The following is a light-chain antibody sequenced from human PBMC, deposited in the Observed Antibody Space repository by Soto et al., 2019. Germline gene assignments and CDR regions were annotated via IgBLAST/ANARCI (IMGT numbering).Light chain of an antibody. Sequence: DIQMTQSPSSLSASVGDRFTITCRASQSISSWLAWYQQKPGKAPKLLIYDASSLESGVPSRFSGSGSGTEFTLTISSLQPDDFATYYCQQYNSYSWTSGQGAKADIK. CDR3: QQYNSYSWT. J-gene: IGKJ1*01. V-gene: IGKV1-5*01. CDR1: QSISSW. CDR2: DAS.